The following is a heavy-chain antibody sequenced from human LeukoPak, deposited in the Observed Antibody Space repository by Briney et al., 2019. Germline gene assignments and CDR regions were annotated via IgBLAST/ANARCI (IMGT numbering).Heavy chain of an antibody. CDR1: AESFNGYY. Sequence: PSETLSLTCAVNAESFNGYYWTWIRQSPGKGLEWIGEINDIGHTNYSPSLKSRVTISLDTSKKQFSLKLSSATAADTAVYYCARGEGNDYVWGSFYYYLDVWGKGTTVTVSS. CDR2: INDIGHT. CDR3: ARGEGNDYVWGSFYYYLDV. D-gene: IGHD3-16*01. J-gene: IGHJ6*03. V-gene: IGHV4-34*01.